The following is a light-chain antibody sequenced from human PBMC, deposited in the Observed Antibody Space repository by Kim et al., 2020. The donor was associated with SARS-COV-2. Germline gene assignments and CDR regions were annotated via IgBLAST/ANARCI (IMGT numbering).Light chain of an antibody. Sequence: QSALTQPASVSGSPGQSITISCTGSSSDVGRYDYVSWYQQHPGKAPKLMIYDVRKRPSGISDRFSGSKSGDTASLTISGLQPEDEADYYCSSFTTSNTLIFGGGTQLTVL. J-gene: IGLJ2*01. CDR3: SSFTTSNTLI. V-gene: IGLV2-14*03. CDR2: DVR. CDR1: SSDVGRYDY.